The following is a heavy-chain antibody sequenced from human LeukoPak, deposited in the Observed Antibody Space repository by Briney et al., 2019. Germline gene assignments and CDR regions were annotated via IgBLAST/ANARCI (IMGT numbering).Heavy chain of an antibody. V-gene: IGHV3-15*01. CDR2: IKSKTDGGKT. CDR1: GFTFSNAW. D-gene: IGHD5-12*01. J-gene: IGHJ4*02. Sequence: PGGSLRLSCAASGFTFSNAWMSWVRRAPGKGLEWVGRIKSKTDGGKTDYAAPVKGRLPISRDDSKNTLYLQMNSLKTEDTAVYYCTTTNVVATISPDYWGQGTLVTVSS. CDR3: TTTNVVATISPDY.